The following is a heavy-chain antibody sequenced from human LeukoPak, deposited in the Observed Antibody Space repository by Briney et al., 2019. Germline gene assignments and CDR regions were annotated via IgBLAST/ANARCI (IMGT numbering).Heavy chain of an antibody. D-gene: IGHD3-16*02. Sequence: AGESLKISCKGSGYSFTSYWIGWVRQMPGKGLEWMGIIYPGDSDTRYSPSFQGQVTISADKSISTAYLQWSSLKASDTAMYYCARPTFYDYVWGSYLTPYYFDYWGQGTLVTVSS. J-gene: IGHJ4*02. CDR1: GYSFTSYW. V-gene: IGHV5-51*01. CDR2: IYPGDSDT. CDR3: ARPTFYDYVWGSYLTPYYFDY.